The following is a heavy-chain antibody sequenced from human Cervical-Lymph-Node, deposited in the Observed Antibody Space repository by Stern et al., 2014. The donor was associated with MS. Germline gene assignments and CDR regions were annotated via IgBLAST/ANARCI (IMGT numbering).Heavy chain of an antibody. CDR3: AHRPPLSFYGVRFDYFDY. V-gene: IGHV2-5*02. CDR1: GFSLNTSRVG. Sequence: QITLKESGPTLVNPTQTLTLTCSFSGFSLNTSRVGVGWIRQPPGKALEWLALVYWDDDYRYRPSLKSRLTVTKDTSKNQVVLTMTNMDPVDTATYYCAHRPPLSFYGVRFDYFDYWGQGILVTVSS. CDR2: VYWDDDY. D-gene: IGHD1-26*01. J-gene: IGHJ4*02.